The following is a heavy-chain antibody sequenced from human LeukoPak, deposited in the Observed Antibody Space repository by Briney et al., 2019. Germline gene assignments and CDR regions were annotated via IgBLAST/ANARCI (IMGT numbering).Heavy chain of an antibody. D-gene: IGHD6-13*01. CDR2: IYPDDSDT. CDR3: ARRLYSSSWSSYWFDP. CDR1: GYSFTSYW. Sequence: GESLKISCKGSGYSFTSYWIGWVRQMPGKGLEWMGIIYPDDSDTRYSPSFQGQVTISADKSISTAYLQWSSLKASDTAMYYCARRLYSSSWSSYWFDPWGQGTLVTVSS. J-gene: IGHJ5*02. V-gene: IGHV5-51*01.